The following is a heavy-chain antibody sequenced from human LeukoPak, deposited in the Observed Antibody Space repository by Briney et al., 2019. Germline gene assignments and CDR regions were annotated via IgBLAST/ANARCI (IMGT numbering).Heavy chain of an antibody. Sequence: GGSLRLSCAASGFTVSSNYMSWVRQAPGKGLEWVSVIYSGGSTYYADSVKGRFTISRDNSKNTLYLQMNSLRAEDTAVYYCAKLQIQTNFDYWGQGTLVTVSS. V-gene: IGHV3-66*01. CDR2: IYSGGST. CDR1: GFTVSSNY. CDR3: AKLQIQTNFDY. J-gene: IGHJ4*02. D-gene: IGHD2-21*01.